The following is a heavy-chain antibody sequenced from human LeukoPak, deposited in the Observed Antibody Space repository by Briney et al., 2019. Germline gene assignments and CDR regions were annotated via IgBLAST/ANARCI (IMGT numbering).Heavy chain of an antibody. CDR3: ARGRPPATYGSGSYPYYYYGMDV. CDR1: GGSISSYY. V-gene: IGHV4-59*08. J-gene: IGHJ6*02. Sequence: SETLSLTCTVSGGSISSYYWSWIRQPPGKGLEWIGYIYYSGSTNYNPSLKSRVTISVGTSKSQFSLKLSSVTAADTAVYYCARGRPPATYGSGSYPYYYYGMDVWGQGTTVTVSS. D-gene: IGHD3-10*01. CDR2: IYYSGST.